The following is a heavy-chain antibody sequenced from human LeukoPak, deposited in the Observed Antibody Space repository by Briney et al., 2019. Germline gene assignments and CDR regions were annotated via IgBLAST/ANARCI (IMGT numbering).Heavy chain of an antibody. V-gene: IGHV1-18*01. D-gene: IGHD3-22*01. CDR1: GYTFTSYG. CDR2: ISAYNGNT. Sequence: ASVKVSCKASGYTFTSYGISWVRQAPGQGLEWKGWISAYNGNTNYAQKLQGRVTMTTDTSTSTAYMELRSLRSDDTAVYYCARGGGYYYDSSGYQIDYWGQGTLVTVSS. J-gene: IGHJ4*02. CDR3: ARGGGYYYDSSGYQIDY.